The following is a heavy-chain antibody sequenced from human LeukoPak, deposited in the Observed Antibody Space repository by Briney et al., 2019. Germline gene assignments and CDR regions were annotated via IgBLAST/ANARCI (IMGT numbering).Heavy chain of an antibody. Sequence: PSETLSLTCTVSGGSISSYYWSWIRQPPGKGLEWIGYIYYSGSTNYNPSLKSRVTISVDTSKNQFSLKLSSVTAADTAVYYCARSPIVVVPAAMHAFDIWGQGTMVTVSP. D-gene: IGHD2-2*01. CDR3: ARSPIVVVPAAMHAFDI. J-gene: IGHJ3*02. CDR2: IYYSGST. V-gene: IGHV4-59*08. CDR1: GGSISSYY.